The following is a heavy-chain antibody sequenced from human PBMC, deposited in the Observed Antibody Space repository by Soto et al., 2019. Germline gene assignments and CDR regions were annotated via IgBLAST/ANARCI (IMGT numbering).Heavy chain of an antibody. V-gene: IGHV3-23*05. CDR2: IDNSGGGT. CDR1: GFTFRSFV. D-gene: IGHD3-22*01. Sequence: GGSLRLSCAVSGFTFRSFVMAWVRQAPGKGLEWVSTIDNSGGGTHYADSVKGRFTISRDNSKNTLYLEMNSLRAEDTAVYYCARDGSVVVIGGLDVWGQGTTVTVSS. J-gene: IGHJ6*02. CDR3: ARDGSVVVIGGLDV.